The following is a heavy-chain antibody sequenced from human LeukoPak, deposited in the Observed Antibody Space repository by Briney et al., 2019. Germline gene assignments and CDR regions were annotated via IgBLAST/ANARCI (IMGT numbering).Heavy chain of an antibody. J-gene: IGHJ6*02. CDR1: GFTFSSYG. CDR3: AKDLKELPRSGWYGGYYGMDV. D-gene: IGHD6-19*01. V-gene: IGHV3-30*02. CDR2: IWYDGSNK. Sequence: PGGSLRLSCAASGFTFSSYGMHWVRQAPGKGLEWVAVIWYDGSNKYYADSVKGRFTISRDNSKNTLYLQMNSLRAEDTAVYYCAKDLKELPRSGWYGGYYGMDVWGQGTTVTVSS.